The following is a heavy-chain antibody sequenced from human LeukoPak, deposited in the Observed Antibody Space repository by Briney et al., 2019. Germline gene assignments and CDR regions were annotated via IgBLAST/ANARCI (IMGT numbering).Heavy chain of an antibody. CDR1: GFTFSSYG. J-gene: IGHJ4*02. CDR2: IWYDGSNK. Sequence: PGGSLRLSCAASGFTFSSYGMHWVRQAPGKGLEWVAVIWYDGSNKYYADSVKGRFTISRDNSKNTLYLQMNSLRAEDTAVYYCASRGYSSSWYVYWGQGTLVTVSS. CDR3: ASRGYSSSWYVY. D-gene: IGHD6-13*01. V-gene: IGHV3-33*01.